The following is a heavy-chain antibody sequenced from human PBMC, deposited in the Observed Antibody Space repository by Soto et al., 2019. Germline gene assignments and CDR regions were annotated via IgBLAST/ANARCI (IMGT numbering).Heavy chain of an antibody. CDR2: INSYNGIT. CDR1: GYTFTNYG. CDR3: ARDRQNHGSFDY. J-gene: IGHJ4*02. V-gene: IGHV1-18*01. Sequence: QVQLVQSGAEVKKPGASVKVPCKASGYTFTNYGISWVRQAPGQGLEWMGWINSYNGITNNAQNFQGRVTMTTDTSTNTAYMELRSLRSDDTAVYYCARDRQNHGSFDYWGQGTLVTVSS. D-gene: IGHD3-10*01.